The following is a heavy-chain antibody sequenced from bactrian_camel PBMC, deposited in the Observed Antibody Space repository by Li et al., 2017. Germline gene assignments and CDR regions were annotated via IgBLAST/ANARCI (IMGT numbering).Heavy chain of an antibody. D-gene: IGHD3*01. J-gene: IGHJ6*01. CDR1: GYTYRISC. Sequence: HVQLVESGGGSVQAGGSLRLSCGASGYTYRISCLAWFRQPPGKEREGVAHIWNDGTTRYADSVKGRFTISKHNANYTLYLQMNSLKPEDTAMYYCAASPVCTNLGKSGSWGQGTQVTVS. CDR2: IWNDGTT. CDR3: AASPVCTNLGKSGS. V-gene: IGHV3S57*01.